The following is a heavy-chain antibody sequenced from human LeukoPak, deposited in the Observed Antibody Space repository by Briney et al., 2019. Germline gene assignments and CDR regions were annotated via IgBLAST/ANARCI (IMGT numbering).Heavy chain of an antibody. CDR2: IKQDGSEK. V-gene: IGHV3-7*01. J-gene: IGHJ6*03. CDR1: GFTFSGYG. D-gene: IGHD3-3*01. CDR3: AKDGRFYDFWSGTREVYYMDV. Sequence: GGSLRLSCAASGFTFSGYGMDWVRQAPGKGLEWVANIKQDGSEKYYVDSVKGRFTISRDNAKNSLYLQMNSLRAEDTAVYYCAKDGRFYDFWSGTREVYYMDVWGKGTTVTVSS.